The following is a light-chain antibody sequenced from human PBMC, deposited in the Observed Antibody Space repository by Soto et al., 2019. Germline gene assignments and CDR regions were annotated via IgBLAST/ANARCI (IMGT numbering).Light chain of an antibody. CDR3: SSYTGITTLGI. Sequence: QSALTQPASVSGSPGQSITISCTGTSRDIGAYNFISWYQQQPGKAPKLLIYNVNDRPTGVSNRFSGSKSGSAASLTISGLQTEDEADYYCSSYTGITTLGIFGGGTQVTVL. V-gene: IGLV2-14*01. CDR1: SRDIGAYNF. CDR2: NVN. J-gene: IGLJ2*01.